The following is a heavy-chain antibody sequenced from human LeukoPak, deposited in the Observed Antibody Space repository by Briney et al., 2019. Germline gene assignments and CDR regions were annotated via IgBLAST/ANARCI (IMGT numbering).Heavy chain of an antibody. Sequence: SVKVSCKASGGTFSSYAISWVRQAPGQGLEWMGRIIPIFGTANYAQKFQGRVTITTDESTSTAYLELSSLRSEDTAVYYCARGHSGSPSFDIWGQGTMVTVSS. V-gene: IGHV1-69*05. CDR1: GGTFSSYA. CDR2: IIPIFGTA. J-gene: IGHJ3*02. D-gene: IGHD1-26*01. CDR3: ARGHSGSPSFDI.